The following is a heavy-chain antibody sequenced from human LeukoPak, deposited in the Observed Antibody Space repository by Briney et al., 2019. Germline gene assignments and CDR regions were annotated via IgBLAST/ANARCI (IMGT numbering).Heavy chain of an antibody. D-gene: IGHD3-22*01. CDR2: ISSSSSTI. V-gene: IGHV3-48*02. CDR1: GFTFSSYS. Sequence: GGSLRLSCAASGFTFSSYSMNWVRQAPGKGLEWVSYISSSSSTIYYADSVKGRFTISRDNAKNSLYLQMNSLRDEDTAVYYCARDHYYDSSGYYIDTFDIWGQGTMVTVSS. CDR3: ARDHYYDSSGYYIDTFDI. J-gene: IGHJ3*02.